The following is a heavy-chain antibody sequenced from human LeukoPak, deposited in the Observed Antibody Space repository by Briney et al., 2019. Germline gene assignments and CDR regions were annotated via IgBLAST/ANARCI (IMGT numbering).Heavy chain of an antibody. V-gene: IGHV4-39*07. J-gene: IGHJ3*02. Sequence: SETLSLTCTVSGGSISCSSYYWGWIRQPPGKGLEWIGSIYYSGSTYYNPSLKSRVTISVDTSKNQFSLKLSSVTAADTAVYYCARLKVARQGDAFDIWGQGTMVTVSS. CDR3: ARLKVARQGDAFDI. CDR1: GGSISCSSYY. CDR2: IYYSGST. D-gene: IGHD2-15*01.